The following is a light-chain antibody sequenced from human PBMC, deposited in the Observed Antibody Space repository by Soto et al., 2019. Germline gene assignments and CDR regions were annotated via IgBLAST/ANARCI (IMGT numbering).Light chain of an antibody. CDR2: GAS. CDR3: QQYGSSGT. V-gene: IGKV3-20*01. Sequence: EIVLTQSPGNLSLSPGERATLSCRASQSVSNNYLAWYQHKPGQAPRLLIYGASNRATGIPDRFSGSGSGTDFTLTISRLEPEDFAVYYCQQYGSSGTFGQGTKVDI. CDR1: QSVSNNY. J-gene: IGKJ1*01.